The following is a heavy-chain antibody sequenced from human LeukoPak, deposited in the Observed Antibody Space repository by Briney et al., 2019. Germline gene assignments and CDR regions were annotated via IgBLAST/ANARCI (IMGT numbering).Heavy chain of an antibody. V-gene: IGHV5-51*01. CDR3: ARREVAAAADY. CDR1: GYRFTSYW. J-gene: IGHJ4*02. D-gene: IGHD6-13*01. CDR2: IYPGDSDT. Sequence: GESLKISCKGSGYRFTSYWIGWVRQMPGKGLEWMGIIYPGDSDTRYSPSFQGQVTISADKSISTAYLQWSSLKASDTTMYYCARREVAAAADYWGQGTLVTVSS.